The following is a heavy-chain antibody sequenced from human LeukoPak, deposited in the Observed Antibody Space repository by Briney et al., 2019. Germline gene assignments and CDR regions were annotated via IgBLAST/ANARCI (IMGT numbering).Heavy chain of an antibody. Sequence: GGSLRLSCAASGFTFSSYSMNWVRQAPGKGLEWVSSISSSSSYIYYADSVKGRFTISRDNAKNSLYLQMNSLRAEDTAVYYCARGPVLRYFDWLLLTQPFDYWGQGTLVTVSS. J-gene: IGHJ4*02. CDR1: GFTFSSYS. CDR3: ARGPVLRYFDWLLLTQPFDY. V-gene: IGHV3-21*01. D-gene: IGHD3-9*01. CDR2: ISSSSSYI.